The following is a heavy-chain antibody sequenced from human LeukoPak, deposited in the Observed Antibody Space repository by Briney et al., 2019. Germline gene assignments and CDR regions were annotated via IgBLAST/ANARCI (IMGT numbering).Heavy chain of an antibody. CDR1: GGSINNHKW. CDR2: IFYTGSP. V-gene: IGHV4-4*02. J-gene: IGHJ4*02. CDR3: ARDGNSYYDY. Sequence: SETLSLTCAVSGGSINNHKWWSWIRQSPQKGLGWLGEIFYTGSPNYNPSFQSRITMSVDRSNNQFSLILTSVTVADTAVYYCARDGNSYYDYWGQGIMVTVTS. D-gene: IGHD4-11*01.